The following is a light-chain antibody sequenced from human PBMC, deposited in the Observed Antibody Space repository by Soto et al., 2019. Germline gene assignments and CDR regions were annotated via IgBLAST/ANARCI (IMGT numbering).Light chain of an antibody. J-gene: IGLJ7*01. CDR2: GNS. Sequence: QSVLTQPSSVSGTPGPRVTISCTGSSCNIGAVYDVHWYQQLPGTAPKLLIYGNSNRPSGVPDRCSGSKSCTSASLAITGHKAEDEADDYCQCYHSSLSGSVFGGGTQLTVL. CDR3: QCYHSSLSGSV. CDR1: SCNIGAVYD. V-gene: IGLV1-40*01.